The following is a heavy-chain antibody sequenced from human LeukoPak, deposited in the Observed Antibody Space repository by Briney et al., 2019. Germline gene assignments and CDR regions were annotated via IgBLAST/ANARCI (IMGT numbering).Heavy chain of an antibody. D-gene: IGHD2-2*01. Sequence: PGGSLRLSCAASGFTFDDYGLTWVRQPPGKGLEWVPSINWSGGSTAYTDSVKGRFTISRDTAKNSLYLQMNSLRAEDTALYYCARVGCGSSNCPDSLNYYYYMDVWGKGTTVTVSS. CDR2: INWSGGST. CDR1: GFTFDDYG. J-gene: IGHJ6*03. V-gene: IGHV3-20*04. CDR3: ARVGCGSSNCPDSLNYYYYMDV.